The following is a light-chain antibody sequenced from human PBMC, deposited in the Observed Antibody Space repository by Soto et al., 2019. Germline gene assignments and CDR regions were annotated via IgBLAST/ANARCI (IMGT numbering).Light chain of an antibody. Sequence: EIVLTQSPGTLSLSPGERATLSCRASQSVSSRYLAWYQQKPGQAPRLLIYGASSSATGIPDRFSGSGSGTDFNLPISRLEPEDFAVYYCQQYGSSVMYTFGQGTKLEIK. J-gene: IGKJ2*01. CDR3: QQYGSSVMYT. V-gene: IGKV3-20*01. CDR1: QSVSSRY. CDR2: GAS.